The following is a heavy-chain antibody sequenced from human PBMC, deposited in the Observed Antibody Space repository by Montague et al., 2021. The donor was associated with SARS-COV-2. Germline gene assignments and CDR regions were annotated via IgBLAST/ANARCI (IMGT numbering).Heavy chain of an antibody. CDR2: INHSGST. Sequence: SETLSLTCAVYGGPFSGYYWSWIRQPPGKGLEWIGEINHSGSTNYNPSLKSRVTISVDTSKNQFSPKLSSVTAADTAVYYCTREGYQVLWSDYYYYGMDVWGQGTTVTVSS. CDR1: GGPFSGYY. V-gene: IGHV4-34*01. D-gene: IGHD2-2*01. J-gene: IGHJ6*02. CDR3: TREGYQVLWSDYYYYGMDV.